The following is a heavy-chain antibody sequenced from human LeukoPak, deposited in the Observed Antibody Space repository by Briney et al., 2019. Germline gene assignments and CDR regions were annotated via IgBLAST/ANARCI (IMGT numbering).Heavy chain of an antibody. CDR2: IYYSGST. CDR3: ARDGCSSTSCYDRGYYYGMDV. J-gene: IGHJ6*02. V-gene: IGHV4-59*01. D-gene: IGHD2-2*01. CDR1: GGSISSYY. Sequence: SETLSLTCTVSGGSISSYYWSWIRQPPGKGLEWIGYIYYSGSTNYNPSLKSRVTISVDTSKNQFSLKLSSVTAADTAVYYCARDGCSSTSCYDRGYYYGMDVWGQGTTVTVS.